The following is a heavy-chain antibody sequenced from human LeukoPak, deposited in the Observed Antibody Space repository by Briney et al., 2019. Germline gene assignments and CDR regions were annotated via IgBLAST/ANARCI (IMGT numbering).Heavy chain of an antibody. Sequence: ASVKVSCKASGYTFTSYGLSWVRQAPGQGLEWMGWINPNSGGTNYAQKFQGRVTMTRDTSISTAYMELSRLRSDDTAVYYCARGIIVDYWGQGTLVTVSS. CDR1: GYTFTSYG. V-gene: IGHV1-2*02. CDR3: ARGIIVDY. CDR2: INPNSGGT. D-gene: IGHD2-21*01. J-gene: IGHJ4*02.